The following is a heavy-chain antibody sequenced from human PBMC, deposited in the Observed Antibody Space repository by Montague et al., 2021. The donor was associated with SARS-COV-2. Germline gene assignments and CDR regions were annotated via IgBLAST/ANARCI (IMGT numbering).Heavy chain of an antibody. V-gene: IGHV2-70*11. CDR2: IDWGXDK. CDR1: GFSLSTSGMC. J-gene: IGHJ4*02. D-gene: IGHD1-7*01. Sequence: PALVKPTQTPTLTCTFSGFSLSTSGMCVSWIRQPQGKALEWLARIDWGXDKYYSTSLKTRLTISKDTSKNQVVLTMTNMDPVDTATYYCARETGTTVSLDYWGQGTLVTVSS. CDR3: ARETGTTVSLDY.